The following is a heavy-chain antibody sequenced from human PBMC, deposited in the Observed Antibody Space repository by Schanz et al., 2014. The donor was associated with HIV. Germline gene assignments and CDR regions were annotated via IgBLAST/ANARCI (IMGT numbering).Heavy chain of an antibody. Sequence: QVQLVQSGAEVKKPGSSVMVSCKTSGGTFTNYAISWVRQAPGQGLQWMGGIIPFFGTANYAQTLQGRLTITADESTGTAYMELSSLRSADTAVYFCARAAFSSEYYYGMDVWGQGTTVTVSS. V-gene: IGHV1-69*01. D-gene: IGHD3-3*02. CDR2: IIPFFGTA. J-gene: IGHJ6*02. CDR1: GGTFTNYA. CDR3: ARAAFSSEYYYGMDV.